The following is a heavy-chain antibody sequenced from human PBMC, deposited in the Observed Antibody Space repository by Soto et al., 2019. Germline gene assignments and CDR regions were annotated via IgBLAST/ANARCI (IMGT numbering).Heavy chain of an antibody. CDR3: ARGIEYSSSQFDY. CDR1: GGSFSGYY. CDR2: INHSGST. V-gene: IGHV4-34*01. J-gene: IGHJ4*02. Sequence: PSETLSLTCAVYGGSFSGYYWSWIRQPPGKGLEWIGEINHSGSTNYNPSLKSRVTISVDTSKNQFSLKLSSVTAADTAVYYWARGIEYSSSQFDYWGQGTLVTVSS. D-gene: IGHD6-6*01.